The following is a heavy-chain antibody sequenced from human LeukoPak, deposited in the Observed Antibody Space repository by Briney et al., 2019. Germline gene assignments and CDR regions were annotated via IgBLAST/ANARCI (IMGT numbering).Heavy chain of an antibody. V-gene: IGHV4-34*01. Sequence: SETLSLTCAVYGGSFSGYYWSWIRQPPGKGLEWIGEINHSGSTNYNPSLKRRVTISVDTSKNQFSLKLSSVTAADTAVYYCARDKMGGGAFDIWGQGTMVTVSS. CDR3: ARDKMGGGAFDI. D-gene: IGHD3-16*01. J-gene: IGHJ3*02. CDR2: INHSGST. CDR1: GGSFSGYY.